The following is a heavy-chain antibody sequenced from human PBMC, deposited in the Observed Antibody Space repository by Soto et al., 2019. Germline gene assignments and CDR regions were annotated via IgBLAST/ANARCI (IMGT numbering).Heavy chain of an antibody. D-gene: IGHD6-13*01. CDR1: GYTFTSFG. CDR2: VNTYNGNA. Sequence: SVKVSCKASGYTFTSFGISWVRQAPGQGLEWMGWVNTYNGNANYGQNVQGTVTMTTDTSTGTVNMELRSLRSDDTAVYYCASTRYTSSLQYYFDLWGQGTLVIVSS. CDR3: ASTRYTSSLQYYFDL. J-gene: IGHJ5*02. V-gene: IGHV1-18*04.